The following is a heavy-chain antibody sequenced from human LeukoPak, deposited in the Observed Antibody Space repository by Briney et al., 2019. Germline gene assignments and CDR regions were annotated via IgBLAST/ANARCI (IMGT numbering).Heavy chain of an antibody. J-gene: IGHJ5*02. V-gene: IGHV3-53*01. CDR3: ARDDYDFWSGYYRPLYNWFDP. CDR1: GFTVSSNY. Sequence: GGSLRLSCAASGFTVSSNYMSWVRQAPGKGLEWVSVICSGGSTYYADSVKGRFTISRDNSKNTLYLQMNSLRAEDTAVYYCARDDYDFWSGYYRPLYNWFDPWGQGTLVTVSS. D-gene: IGHD3-3*01. CDR2: ICSGGST.